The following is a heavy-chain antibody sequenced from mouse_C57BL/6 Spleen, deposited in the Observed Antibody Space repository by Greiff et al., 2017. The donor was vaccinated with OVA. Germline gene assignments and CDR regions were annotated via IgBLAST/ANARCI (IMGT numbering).Heavy chain of an antibody. CDR3: ARDSNYRYFDV. Sequence: EVKLVESGGGLVKPGGSLKLSCAASGFTFSDYGMHWVRQAPEKGLEWVAYISSGSSTIYYADTVKGRFTISRDNAKNTLFLQMTSLRSEDTATYYCARDSNYRYFDVWGTGTTVTVSS. V-gene: IGHV5-17*01. J-gene: IGHJ1*03. CDR1: GFTFSDYG. D-gene: IGHD2-5*01. CDR2: ISSGSSTI.